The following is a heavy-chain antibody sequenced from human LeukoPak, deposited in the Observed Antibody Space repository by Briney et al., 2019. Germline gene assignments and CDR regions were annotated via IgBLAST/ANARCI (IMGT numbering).Heavy chain of an antibody. CDR3: ARDYGGSSPFDY. J-gene: IGHJ4*02. CDR1: GFTFSNYE. Sequence: GRSLRLSCAASGFTFSNYEMHWVRQASGKGLEWVSYISSSGSDIYYADSVKGRFTISRDNAKNSLYLHMNSLRAEDTAVYYCARDYGGSSPFDYWGQGTLVTVSS. D-gene: IGHD4-23*01. V-gene: IGHV3-48*03. CDR2: ISSSGSDI.